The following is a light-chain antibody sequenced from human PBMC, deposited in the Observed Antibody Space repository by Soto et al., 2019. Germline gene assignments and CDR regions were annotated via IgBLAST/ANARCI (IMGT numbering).Light chain of an antibody. CDR3: QQYQNWPPLT. CDR1: QSININ. V-gene: IGKV3D-15*01. CDR2: GAS. J-gene: IGKJ4*01. Sequence: EVLMTQSPATLSVSPGERVTLSCRASQSININLAWYQQKPGQAPRVLIYGASSRASGIPDRFSGSGSGTDFTLTISRLEHDDFAFYYCQQYQNWPPLTFCGGTRVESK.